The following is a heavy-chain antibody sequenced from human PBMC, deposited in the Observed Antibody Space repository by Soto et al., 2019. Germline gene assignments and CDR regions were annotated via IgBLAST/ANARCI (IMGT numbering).Heavy chain of an antibody. CDR3: AKDRSRYDFWSGYHAFDY. Sequence: GGSLRLSCAASGFTFSSYAMSWVRQAPGKGLEWVSAISGSGGSTYYADSVKGRFTISRDNSKNTLYLQRNSLRAEDTAVYYCAKDRSRYDFWSGYHAFDYWGQGTLVTVSS. CDR2: ISGSGGST. D-gene: IGHD3-3*01. J-gene: IGHJ4*02. V-gene: IGHV3-23*01. CDR1: GFTFSSYA.